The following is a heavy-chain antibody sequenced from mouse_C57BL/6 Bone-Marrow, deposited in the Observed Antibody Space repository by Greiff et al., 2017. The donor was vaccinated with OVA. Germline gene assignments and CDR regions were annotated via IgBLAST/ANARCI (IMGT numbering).Heavy chain of an antibody. CDR1: GFTFSDYY. Sequence: EVQLVESEGGLVQPGSSMKLSCTASGFTFSDYYMAWVRQVPEKGLEWVANINYDGSSTYYLDSLKSRFIISRDNAKNILYLQMSSLKSEDTATYYCARESCYSNYPLWYFDVWGTGTTVTVSS. J-gene: IGHJ1*03. V-gene: IGHV5-16*01. CDR3: ARESCYSNYPLWYFDV. D-gene: IGHD2-5*01. CDR2: INYDGSST.